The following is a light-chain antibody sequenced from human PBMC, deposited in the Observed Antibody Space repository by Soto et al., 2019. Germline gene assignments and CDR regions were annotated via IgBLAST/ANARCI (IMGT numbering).Light chain of an antibody. V-gene: IGLV1-47*01. CDR3: AAWDDTLSGPDVV. J-gene: IGLJ2*01. CDR1: SSNIGSNY. CDR2: TNN. Sequence: QSALTQPPSASGTPGQRVTISCSGSSSNIGSNYVYWYQQLPGTAPKLLIYTNNQRPSGVPDRFSGSKSGTSASLAISGLRSEDEADYYCAAWDDTLSGPDVVFGGGTKLTVL.